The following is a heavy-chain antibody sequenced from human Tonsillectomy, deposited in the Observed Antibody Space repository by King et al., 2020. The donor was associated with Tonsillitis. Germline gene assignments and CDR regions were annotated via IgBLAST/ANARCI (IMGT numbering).Heavy chain of an antibody. D-gene: IGHD2-21*02. CDR1: GFTFSSYW. CDR2: IKQDGSAM. CDR3: ARRGGCGGDFPPPWYFDL. Sequence: EVQLVESGGGLVQPGGSLRLSCAASGFTFSSYWMSWVRQAPGKGLEWVANIKQDGSAMYYVDSVKGRFTISRDNAKNSLYLQMNSLRAEDTAVYYCARRGGCGGDFPPPWYFDLWGRGTLVTVSS. V-gene: IGHV3-7*01. J-gene: IGHJ2*01.